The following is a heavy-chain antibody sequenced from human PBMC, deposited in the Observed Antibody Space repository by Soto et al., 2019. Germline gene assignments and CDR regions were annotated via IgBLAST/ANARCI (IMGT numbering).Heavy chain of an antibody. CDR2: IYYSGST. Sequence: QVQLQESGPGLVNPSQTLSLTCTVSVGSISSGGYYWSWIRQHPGKGLEWIGYIYYSGSTYYNPSLKSRVTISVDTSKNQFSLKLSSVTAADTAVYYCAREGLRIRAFDIWGQGTMVTVSS. CDR1: VGSISSGGYY. J-gene: IGHJ3*02. D-gene: IGHD4-17*01. CDR3: AREGLRIRAFDI. V-gene: IGHV4-31*03.